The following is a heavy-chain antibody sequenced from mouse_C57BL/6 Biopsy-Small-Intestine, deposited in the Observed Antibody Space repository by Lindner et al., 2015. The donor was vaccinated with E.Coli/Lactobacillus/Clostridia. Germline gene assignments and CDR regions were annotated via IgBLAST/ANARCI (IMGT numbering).Heavy chain of an antibody. Sequence: SVKVSCKASGGTFSSYAINWVRQAPGQGLEWLGWINTYNGNTDYAPRFQGRVTMTTDTSTSTAYMELRSLRSDDTALYYCARVWFGELSSDYWGQGTLVTVSS. D-gene: IGHD2-10*02. CDR2: INTYNGNT. CDR3: ARVWFGELSSDY. CDR1: GGTFSSYA. J-gene: IGHJ4*01. V-gene: IGHV1S134*01.